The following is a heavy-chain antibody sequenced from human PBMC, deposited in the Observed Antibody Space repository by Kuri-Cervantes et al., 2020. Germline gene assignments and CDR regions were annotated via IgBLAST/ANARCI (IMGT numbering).Heavy chain of an antibody. CDR1: GFTVSSNY. V-gene: IGHV3-23*01. D-gene: IGHD1-26*01. CDR3: AKERTGRKSSGRFDY. Sequence: GGSLRLSCAASGFTVSSNYMSWVRQAPGKGLEWVSAISGSGGSTYYADSVKGRFTISRDNSKNTLYLQMNSLRAEDTAVYYCAKERTGRKSSGRFDYWGQGTLVTVSS. J-gene: IGHJ4*02. CDR2: ISGSGGST.